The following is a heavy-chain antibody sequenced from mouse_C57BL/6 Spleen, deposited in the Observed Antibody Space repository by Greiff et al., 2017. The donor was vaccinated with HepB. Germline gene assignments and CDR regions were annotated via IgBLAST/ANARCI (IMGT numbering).Heavy chain of an antibody. CDR1: GFPITSGYY. V-gene: IGHV12-3*01. CDR3: AGDPGLRRYFDY. D-gene: IGHD2-4*01. CDR2: ITHSGET. J-gene: IGHJ2*01. Sequence: VKLQESGPGLVKPSQSLFLTCSITGFPITSGYYWIWIRQSPGKPLEWMGYITHSGETFYNPSLQSPISITRETSKNQFFLQLNSVTTEDTAMYYCAGDPGLRRYFDYWGQGTTLTVSS.